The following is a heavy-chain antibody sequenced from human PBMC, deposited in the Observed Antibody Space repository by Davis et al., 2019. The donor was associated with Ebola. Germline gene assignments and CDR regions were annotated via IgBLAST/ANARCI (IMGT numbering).Heavy chain of an antibody. D-gene: IGHD2-21*01. J-gene: IGHJ4*02. Sequence: PGGSLRLSCAASGFTFDDYTMHWVRQAPGKGLEWVSLITWDGGSTFYADSVKGRFTISRDNNKNSLYLQMNSLRTEDSALYYCAKERSRLFAGWGQGTLVTVSS. CDR1: GFTFDDYT. CDR2: ITWDGGST. CDR3: AKERSRLFAG. V-gene: IGHV3-43*01.